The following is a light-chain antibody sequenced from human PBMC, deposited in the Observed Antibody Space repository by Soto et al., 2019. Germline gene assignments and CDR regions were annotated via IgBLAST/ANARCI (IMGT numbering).Light chain of an antibody. CDR1: QTVSRN. CDR3: QAHKNWVIP. CDR2: AAS. J-gene: IGKJ4*01. Sequence: EIVMTHSPATLSVSPGERPTLSFRASQTVSRNLACYHQKPGQPPRLLVYAASTRPTDIPATFTGSRSGTPLTHTISRLQSQHFGVYYCQAHKNWVIPFGGGKTVAIK. V-gene: IGKV3-15*01.